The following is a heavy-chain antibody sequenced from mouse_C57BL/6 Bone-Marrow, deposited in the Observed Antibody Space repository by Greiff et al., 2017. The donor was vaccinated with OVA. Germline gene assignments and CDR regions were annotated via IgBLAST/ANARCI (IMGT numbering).Heavy chain of an antibody. CDR1: GYTFTSYW. V-gene: IGHV1-50*01. CDR3: ARSGSSSAWFAY. J-gene: IGHJ3*01. D-gene: IGHD1-1*01. CDR2: IDPSDSYT. Sequence: QVQLQQPGAELVKPGASVKLSCKASGYTFTSYWMQWVKQRPGQGLEWIGEIDPSDSYTNYNQKFKGKATLTVDTSSSTAYMRLSSLTSEDSAVYYCARSGSSSAWFAYWGQGTLVTVSA.